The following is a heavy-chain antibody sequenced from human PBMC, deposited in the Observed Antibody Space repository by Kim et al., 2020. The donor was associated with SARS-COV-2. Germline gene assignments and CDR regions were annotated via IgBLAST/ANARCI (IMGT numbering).Heavy chain of an antibody. Sequence: YADSVKGRSTIPRDNANNSLYLQMNSQRAEGTAVYYCAREPGIAAAGSSTRGQGTLVTVSS. D-gene: IGHD6-13*01. V-gene: IGHV3-21*01. J-gene: IGHJ4*02. CDR3: AREPGIAAAGSST.